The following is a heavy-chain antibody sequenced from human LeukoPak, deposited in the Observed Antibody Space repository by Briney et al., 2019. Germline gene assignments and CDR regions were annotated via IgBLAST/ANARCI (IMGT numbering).Heavy chain of an antibody. CDR1: GFTFSSYW. Sequence: GGSRRLSCAASGFTFSSYWMHWVRQAPGKGLVWVSRINSDGSSTSYADSVKGRFTISRDNAKNTLYLQMNSLRAGDTAVYYCASGDSSGWYSFVDYWGQGTLVTVSS. V-gene: IGHV3-74*01. D-gene: IGHD6-19*01. CDR3: ASGDSSGWYSFVDY. CDR2: INSDGSST. J-gene: IGHJ4*02.